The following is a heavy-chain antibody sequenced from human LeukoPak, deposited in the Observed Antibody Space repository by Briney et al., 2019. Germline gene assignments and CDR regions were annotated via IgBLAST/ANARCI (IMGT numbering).Heavy chain of an antibody. CDR3: AILKFVVVVAAHDENWFDP. CDR2: INPNSGGT. Sequence: GASVKVSCKASGYTFTGYYMHWVRQAPGQGLEWMGWINPNSGGTNYAQKFQGRVTMTRDTSISTAYMELSRLRSDDTAVYYCAILKFVVVVAAHDENWFDPWGQGTLVTVSS. V-gene: IGHV1-2*02. CDR1: GYTFTGYY. J-gene: IGHJ5*02. D-gene: IGHD2-15*01.